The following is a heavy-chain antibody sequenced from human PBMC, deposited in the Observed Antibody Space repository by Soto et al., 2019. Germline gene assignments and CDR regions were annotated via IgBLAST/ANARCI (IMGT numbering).Heavy chain of an antibody. D-gene: IGHD1-1*01. CDR1: GFTFSSYG. CDR2: ISYDGSNK. CDR3: AKLWPGTTGEIPPYDH. V-gene: IGHV3-30*18. J-gene: IGHJ4*02. Sequence: PGGSLRLSCAASGFTFSSYGMHWVRQAPGKGLEWVAVISYDGSNKYYADSVKGRFTISRDNSKNTLYLQMNSLRAEDTAVYYCAKLWPGTTGEIPPYDHWGQGTLVTVSS.